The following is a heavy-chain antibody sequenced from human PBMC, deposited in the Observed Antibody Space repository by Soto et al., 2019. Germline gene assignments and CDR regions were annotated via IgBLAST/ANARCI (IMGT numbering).Heavy chain of an antibody. CDR3: ARLVDYYYGMDV. CDR1: CYTFTSYG. Sequence: GXSGKVSFKASCYTFTSYGISWVRQAPGQGLEWMGWISAYNGNTNYAQKLQGRVTMTTDTSTSTAYMELRSLRSDDTAVYYCARLVDYYYGMDVWGQGTTVTVSS. CDR2: ISAYNGNT. V-gene: IGHV1-18*04. J-gene: IGHJ6*02.